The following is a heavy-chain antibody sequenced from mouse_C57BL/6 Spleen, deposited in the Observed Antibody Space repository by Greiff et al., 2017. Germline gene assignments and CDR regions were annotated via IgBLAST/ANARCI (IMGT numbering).Heavy chain of an antibody. Sequence: VKLMESGPGLVAPSQSLSITCTVSGFSLTSYAISWVRQPPGKGLEWLGLIWTGGGSNYNSALKSRLSISKDNSKSQVFLKMNRLQTDDTARDYGARKAYYSNYVGGAIDYWGQGTSVTVSA. CDR3: ARKAYYSNYVGGAIDY. D-gene: IGHD2-5*01. CDR1: GFSLTSYA. J-gene: IGHJ4*01. CDR2: IWTGGGS. V-gene: IGHV2-9-1*01.